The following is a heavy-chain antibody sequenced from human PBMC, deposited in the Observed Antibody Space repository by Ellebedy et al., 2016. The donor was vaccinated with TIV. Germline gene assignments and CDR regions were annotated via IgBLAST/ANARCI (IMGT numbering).Heavy chain of an antibody. V-gene: IGHV3-30-3*01. D-gene: IGHD6-6*01. CDR3: ARVDSSSSLDY. CDR2: ISYDGSNK. CDR1: GFTFNNYP. Sequence: GESLKISCAASGFTFNNYPMHWVRQAPGKGLEWVAVISYDGSNKYYADSVKGRFTISRDNSKNTLYLQMNSLRAEDTAVYYCARVDSSSSLDYWGQGTLVTVSS. J-gene: IGHJ4*02.